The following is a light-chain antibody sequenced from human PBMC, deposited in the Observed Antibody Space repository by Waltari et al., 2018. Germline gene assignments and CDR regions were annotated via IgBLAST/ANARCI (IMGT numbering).Light chain of an antibody. CDR3: AAWDDSLSGLVV. CDR2: RNN. Sequence: QSGLTQPPSASGTPGPTVTISCSGSRPIIELNYVYWYQQLPGTAPKLLIFRNNQRPPGVPDRFSASKSDTSASLAVSGLRSEDEADYYCAAWDDSLSGLVVFGGGTKLTVL. CDR1: RPIIELNY. J-gene: IGLJ2*01. V-gene: IGLV1-47*01.